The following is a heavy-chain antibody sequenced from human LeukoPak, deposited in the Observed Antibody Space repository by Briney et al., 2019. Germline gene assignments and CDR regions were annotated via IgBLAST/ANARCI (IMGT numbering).Heavy chain of an antibody. V-gene: IGHV3-7*01. Sequence: GGSLRLSCAASGFTVSSNYMSWVRQAPGKGLEWVANIKQDGSEKYYVDSVKGRFTISRDNAKNSLYLQMNSLRAEDTAVYYCARAGIQKPFDYWGQGTLVTVSS. J-gene: IGHJ4*02. D-gene: IGHD5-18*01. CDR2: IKQDGSEK. CDR3: ARAGIQKPFDY. CDR1: GFTVSSNY.